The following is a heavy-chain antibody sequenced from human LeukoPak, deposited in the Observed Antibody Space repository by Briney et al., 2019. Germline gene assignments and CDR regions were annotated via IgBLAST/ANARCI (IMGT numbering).Heavy chain of an antibody. Sequence: SETLSLTCTVSGGSISSRSHYWGWIRQPPGRGLEWIGRVYHRGDTYYNPSLKSRVTISVDTSKNQFSLKLSSVTAADTAIYYCARQRDYADYLDDFDVWGQGTMVTVSS. J-gene: IGHJ3*01. V-gene: IGHV4-39*01. CDR2: VYHRGDT. D-gene: IGHD4-17*01. CDR1: GGSISSRSHY. CDR3: ARQRDYADYLDDFDV.